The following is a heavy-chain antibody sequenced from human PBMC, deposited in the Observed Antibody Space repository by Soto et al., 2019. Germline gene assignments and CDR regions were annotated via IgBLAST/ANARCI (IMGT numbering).Heavy chain of an antibody. Sequence: PSETLSLTCTVSGASVNSGGHYWSGSRQHRGRGGEGIGYIYDRITNYNPSLKSRVTISLDTSQNQFSRRLHSVTAADTAVYYCARDVNESGSELPRSPAVGRRNKRVHLFDPWGPGTLVTVSS. CDR2: IYDRIT. J-gene: IGHJ5*02. CDR3: ARDVNESGSELPRSPAVGRRNKRVHLFDP. CDR1: GASVNSGGHY. V-gene: IGHV4-31*03. D-gene: IGHD1-26*01.